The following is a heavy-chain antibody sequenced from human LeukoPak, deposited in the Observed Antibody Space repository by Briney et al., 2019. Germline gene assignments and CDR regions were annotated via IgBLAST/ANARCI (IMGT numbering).Heavy chain of an antibody. D-gene: IGHD2-15*01. CDR3: VRDSGGCSGGSCYFYPEY. J-gene: IGHJ4*02. V-gene: IGHV1-2*02. Sequence: ASVKVSCKASGYTFAGYYIHWVRQAPGQGLEWMGWINPNSGGTNYAQKFQGRVTMTSDTSISTAYMDLSSLRSDDTAIYYCVRDSGGCSGGSCYFYPEYWGQGPLVTVSS. CDR2: INPNSGGT. CDR1: GYTFAGYY.